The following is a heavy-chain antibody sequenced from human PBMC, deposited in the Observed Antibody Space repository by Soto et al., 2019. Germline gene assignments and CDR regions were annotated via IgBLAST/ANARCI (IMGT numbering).Heavy chain of an antibody. J-gene: IGHJ3*02. CDR2: IYYSGST. V-gene: IGHV4-61*01. CDR1: GGSVSSGSYY. D-gene: IGHD2-21*02. Sequence: PSETLSLTCTVSGGSVSSGSYYWSWIRQPPGKGLEWIGYIYYSGSTNYNPSLKSRVTISVDTSKNPFSLKLSSVTAADPAVYYCARGAPRACGGDCSSRGDAFDIWGQGTMVTVSS. CDR3: ARGAPRACGGDCSSRGDAFDI.